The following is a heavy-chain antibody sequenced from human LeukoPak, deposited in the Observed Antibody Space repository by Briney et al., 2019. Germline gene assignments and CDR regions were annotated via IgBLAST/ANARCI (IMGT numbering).Heavy chain of an antibody. Sequence: GASVKVSCKASGYTFTTYGISWVRQAPGQRLEWMGWISTYNGDTDYAQKLQGRVTMTADTSTSTTYMELRSLRSDDTAVYYCALIPYCTTATCYYFDFWGQGTLVTVSS. CDR2: ISTYNGDT. CDR3: ALIPYCTTATCYYFDF. J-gene: IGHJ4*02. CDR1: GYTFTTYG. V-gene: IGHV1-18*01. D-gene: IGHD2-2*01.